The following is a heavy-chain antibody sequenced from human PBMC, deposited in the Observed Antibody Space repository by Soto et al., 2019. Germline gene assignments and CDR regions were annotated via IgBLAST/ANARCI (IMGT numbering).Heavy chain of an antibody. CDR3: ARSSSDFWSGYYPSDV. Sequence: QVQLLESGGGVVQPGRSLRLSCAASGFTFSSYAMHWVRQAPGKGLEWVAVISYDGSNKYYADSVKGRFTISRDNSKNTLSLQMNSLRAEDTAVYYCARSSSDFWSGYYPSDVWGQGTTVTVSS. CDR2: ISYDGSNK. J-gene: IGHJ6*02. V-gene: IGHV3-30-3*01. D-gene: IGHD3-3*01. CDR1: GFTFSSYA.